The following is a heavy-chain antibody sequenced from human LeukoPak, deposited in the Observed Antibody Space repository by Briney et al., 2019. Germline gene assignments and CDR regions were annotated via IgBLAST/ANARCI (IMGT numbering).Heavy chain of an antibody. J-gene: IGHJ4*02. Sequence: SETLSLTCTVSGGSISSYYWSWIRQPPGKGLEWIGYIYYSGSTNYNPSLKSRVTISVDTSKNQFSLKLSSVTAADTAVYYCARQWELLEGFFDYWGQGTLVTVSS. CDR1: GGSISSYY. D-gene: IGHD1-26*01. CDR2: IYYSGST. V-gene: IGHV4-59*08. CDR3: ARQWELLEGFFDY.